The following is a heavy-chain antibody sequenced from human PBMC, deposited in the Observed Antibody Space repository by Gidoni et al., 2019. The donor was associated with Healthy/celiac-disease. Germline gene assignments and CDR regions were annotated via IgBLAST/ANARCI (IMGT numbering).Heavy chain of an antibody. CDR1: GFTFSSYA. V-gene: IGHV3-23*01. D-gene: IGHD3-22*01. J-gene: IGHJ1*01. CDR2: ISGSGGST. Sequence: EVQLLESGGGLVQPGGSLRLSCAASGFTFSSYAMSWVRQAPGKGLEWVSAISGSGGSTYYADSVKGRFTISRDNSKNTLYLQMNSLRAEDTAVYYCAKSSYYYDSSGYYTAEYFQHWGQGTLVTVSS. CDR3: AKSSYYYDSSGYYTAEYFQH.